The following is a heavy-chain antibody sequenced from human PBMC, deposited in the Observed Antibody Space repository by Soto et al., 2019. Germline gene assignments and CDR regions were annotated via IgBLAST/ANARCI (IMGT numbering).Heavy chain of an antibody. Sequence: QVQVVQSGAEVKKPGASVKVSCKSSGYTFTGYYMHWVRQAPGQGLEWMGWINPNSGGINYAQKFQGRVTMTRDTSISTAYMELNRLTSDDTAVYYCARGTPAWAAGGHNSFDPWGQGTLVTVSS. J-gene: IGHJ5*02. CDR2: INPNSGGI. CDR3: ARGTPAWAAGGHNSFDP. V-gene: IGHV1-2*02. D-gene: IGHD6-13*01. CDR1: GYTFTGYY.